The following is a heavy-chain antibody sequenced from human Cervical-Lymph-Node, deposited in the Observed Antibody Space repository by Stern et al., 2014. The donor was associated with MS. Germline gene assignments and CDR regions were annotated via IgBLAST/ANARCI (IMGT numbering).Heavy chain of an antibody. CDR1: GFNFSTYS. V-gene: IGHV3-48*01. J-gene: IGHJ4*02. CDR2: ISSSSSTM. Sequence: VQLVQSGGGLVQPGGSLRLSCATSGFNFSTYSMNWVRQASGKGLEWVSYISSSSSTMYHADSVEGRFTISRDNAKNSLYLQMSSLRAEDTAVYYCASFRGYYGSGSYGGYWGQGTLVTVSS. D-gene: IGHD3-10*01. CDR3: ASFRGYYGSGSYGGY.